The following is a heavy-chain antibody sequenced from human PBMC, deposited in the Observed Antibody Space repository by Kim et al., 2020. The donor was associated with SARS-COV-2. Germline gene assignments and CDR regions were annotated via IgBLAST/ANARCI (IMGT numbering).Heavy chain of an antibody. D-gene: IGHD5-12*01. CDR3: ARQSYGFDNYALYYYDMDV. Sequence: KGRFTVSRDDSKDTLYLQMDSLRAEDTAVYYCARQSYGFDNYALYYYDMDVWGQGTTVTVSS. V-gene: IGHV3-30*07. J-gene: IGHJ6*02.